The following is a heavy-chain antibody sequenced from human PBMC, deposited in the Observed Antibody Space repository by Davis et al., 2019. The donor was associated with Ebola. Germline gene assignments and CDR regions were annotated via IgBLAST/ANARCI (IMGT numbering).Heavy chain of an antibody. CDR3: ARGSGDNPRYCSGGSCAIGSFDY. Sequence: ASVKVSCKASGYTFTSYGITWVRQAPGQGLEWMGWINPHNGNTNYAQNVQGRVTMTRDTSTSTVYMELSSLRSEDTAVYYCARGSGDNPRYCSGGSCAIGSFDYWGQGTLVAVSS. CDR1: GYTFTSYG. J-gene: IGHJ4*02. V-gene: IGHV1-18*04. D-gene: IGHD2-15*01. CDR2: INPHNGNT.